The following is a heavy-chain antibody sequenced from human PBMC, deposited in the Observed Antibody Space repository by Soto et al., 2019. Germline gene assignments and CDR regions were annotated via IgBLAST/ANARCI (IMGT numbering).Heavy chain of an antibody. D-gene: IGHD3-10*01. J-gene: IGHJ4*02. V-gene: IGHV4-34*01. CDR2: INHSGST. CDR1: GGSFSGYY. Sequence: QVQLQQWGAGLLKPSETLSLTCAVYGGSFSGYYWSWIRQPPGKGLEWIGEINHSGSTNYNPSLKSRVTISVDTSKNQFSLKLSSVTAADTAVYYCARAVTMVRGVIIWGQGTLVTVSS. CDR3: ARAVTMVRGVII.